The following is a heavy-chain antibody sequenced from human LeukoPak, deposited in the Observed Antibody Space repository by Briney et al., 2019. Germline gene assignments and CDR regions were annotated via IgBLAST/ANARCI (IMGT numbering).Heavy chain of an antibody. CDR3: AKRGYSYGDFDS. CDR2: MNPNSGDT. J-gene: IGHJ4*02. Sequence: GASVKVSCKASGYTFTSYDINWVRQATGQGLEWMGWMNPNSGDTGYAQKFQGRVTMTRNTSISTAYMELSSLRSEDTAVYYCAKRGYSYGDFDSWGQGTLVTVSS. V-gene: IGHV1-8*01. D-gene: IGHD5-18*01. CDR1: GYTFTSYD.